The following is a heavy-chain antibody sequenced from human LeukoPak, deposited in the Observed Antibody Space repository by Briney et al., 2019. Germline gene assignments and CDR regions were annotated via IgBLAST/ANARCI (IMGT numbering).Heavy chain of an antibody. V-gene: IGHV3-53*01. J-gene: IGHJ5*02. CDR2: IYSGGST. CDR1: GFTVSSNY. CDR3: AKGLWFGANNWFDP. D-gene: IGHD3-10*01. Sequence: PGGSLRLSCAASGFTVSSNYMSWVRQAPGKGLEWVSVIYSGGSTYYADSVKGRFTISRDNSKNTLYLQMNGLRAEDTAVYYCAKGLWFGANNWFDPWGQGTLVTVSS.